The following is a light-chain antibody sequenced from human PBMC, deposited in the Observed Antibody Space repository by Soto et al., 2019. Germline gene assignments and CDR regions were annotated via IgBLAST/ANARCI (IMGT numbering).Light chain of an antibody. Sequence: EVLLTQSPGTLSVSPGERATLSCRASQAINNNLAWYQQKPGQAPRLLIQGASTRATGIPGRFSGSGSGTEFTLTISSLQSEDFAVYYCQQYIQWPLTFGGGTKVKIK. J-gene: IGKJ4*01. CDR2: GAS. V-gene: IGKV3-15*01. CDR3: QQYIQWPLT. CDR1: QAINNN.